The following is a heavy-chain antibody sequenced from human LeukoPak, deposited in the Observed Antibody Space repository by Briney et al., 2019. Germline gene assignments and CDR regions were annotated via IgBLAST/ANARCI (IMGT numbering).Heavy chain of an antibody. J-gene: IGHJ4*02. CDR3: ARIGQEDSFVATGHFYY. Sequence: SQTLSLTCTVSGGSLSSGGYFWSWIRQPPGKGLEWVAYIYYTGTANYHPSLKSRDSTSVDTSKNQFSLKLSSVTAADTAVYYCARIGQEDSFVATGHFYYWGLGTLVTVS. CDR2: IYYTGTA. V-gene: IGHV4-30-4*01. D-gene: IGHD5-12*01. CDR1: GGSLSSGGYF.